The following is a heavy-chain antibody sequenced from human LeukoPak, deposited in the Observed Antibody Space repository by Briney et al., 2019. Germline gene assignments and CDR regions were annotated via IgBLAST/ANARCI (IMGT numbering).Heavy chain of an antibody. CDR1: GLTFSSYA. CDR3: AIMHGYYDGSGYWVQ. Sequence: GGSLRLSCAASGLTFSSYAMSWVRQAPGKGLEWVSFITTSGGSTSYADSVEGRFTISRDNPRNTLYMQMNSLRDEDTAVYYCAIMHGYYDGSGYWVQWGQGTLVTVSS. V-gene: IGHV3-23*01. CDR2: ITTSGGST. J-gene: IGHJ4*02. D-gene: IGHD3-22*01.